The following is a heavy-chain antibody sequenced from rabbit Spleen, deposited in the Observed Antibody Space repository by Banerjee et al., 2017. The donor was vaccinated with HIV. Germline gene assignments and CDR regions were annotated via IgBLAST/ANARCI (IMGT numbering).Heavy chain of an antibody. CDR3: ARAIGAAYAYDF. D-gene: IGHD6-1*01. V-gene: IGHV1S45*01. J-gene: IGHJ6*01. Sequence: QEQLEESGGDLVKPGASLTLTCTASGIDFSSKYWLCWVRQAPGKGLEWIGCIYGGSGSTYYASGAKGRFTISETSSTTVTLQLTSLTAADTATYFCARAIGAAYAYDFWGPGTLVTV. CDR2: IYGGSGST. CDR1: GIDFSSKYW.